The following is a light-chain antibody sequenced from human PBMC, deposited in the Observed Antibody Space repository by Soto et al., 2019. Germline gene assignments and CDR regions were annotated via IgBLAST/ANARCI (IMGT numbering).Light chain of an antibody. CDR1: QSVSSSY. CDR3: QQRSNWPPWT. V-gene: IGKV3D-20*02. Sequence: EIVLTQSPGTLSLSPGVRATLSCRASQSVSSSYLAWYQQKPGQAPRLLIYDASNRATGIPARFSGSGSGTDFTLTISSLEPEDSAVYYCQQRSNWPPWTFGQGTKVDIK. CDR2: DAS. J-gene: IGKJ1*01.